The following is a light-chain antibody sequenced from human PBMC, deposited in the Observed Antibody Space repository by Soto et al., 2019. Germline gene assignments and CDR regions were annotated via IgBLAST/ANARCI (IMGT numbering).Light chain of an antibody. V-gene: IGKV1-5*03. CDR2: QAS. Sequence: DIQMTPASSTLSASVGDRVTNTFRASQSITTWLAWYQQKPGKAPKLLIYQASNLESGVPSRFSGSGSGTEFTLTISSLQPDDFASYYCQQYNSYWGTFGQGTKVDI. J-gene: IGKJ1*01. CDR1: QSITTW. CDR3: QQYNSYWGT.